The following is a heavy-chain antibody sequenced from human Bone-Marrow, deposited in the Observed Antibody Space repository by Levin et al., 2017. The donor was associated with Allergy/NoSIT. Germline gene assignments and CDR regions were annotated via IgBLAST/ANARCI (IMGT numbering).Heavy chain of an antibody. D-gene: IGHD1-1*01. J-gene: IGHJ4*02. V-gene: IGHV3-23*01. Sequence: GGSLRLFCAASGFTFSSYAMSWVRQAPGKGLEWVSAISGSGGSTYYADSVKGRFTISRDNSKNTLYLQMNNLRAEDTAVYYCAKDPVQLERTTDDFDYWGQGTLVTVSS. CDR3: AKDPVQLERTTDDFDY. CDR2: ISGSGGST. CDR1: GFTFSSYA.